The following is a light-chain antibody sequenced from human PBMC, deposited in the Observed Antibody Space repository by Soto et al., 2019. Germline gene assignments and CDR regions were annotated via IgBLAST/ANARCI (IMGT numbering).Light chain of an antibody. Sequence: EIVLTQSPGTLSLSPGERATLSCRASQSVSSSYLAWYHQKPGQAPRLLIYGASSRATGIPDRFSGSGSGTDFTLTISRLEPEDFAVYYCQQYGSSPRTFGQGTKMDIK. V-gene: IGKV3-20*01. CDR3: QQYGSSPRT. J-gene: IGKJ1*01. CDR1: QSVSSSY. CDR2: GAS.